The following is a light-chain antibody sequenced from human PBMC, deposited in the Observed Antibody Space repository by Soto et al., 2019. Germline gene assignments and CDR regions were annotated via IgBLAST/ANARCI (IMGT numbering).Light chain of an antibody. CDR1: QNINSN. CDR2: GAS. J-gene: IGKJ5*01. V-gene: IGKV3-15*01. CDR3: QQYDNWPPIT. Sequence: EIVMTQSPATLSVSPGERATLSCRASQNINSNLAWYQQKPGQGPRLLIYGASTRATGIPARFSGSGSGTEFSLTISSLQSEDFAVYYCQQYDNWPPITFGQGTRLESK.